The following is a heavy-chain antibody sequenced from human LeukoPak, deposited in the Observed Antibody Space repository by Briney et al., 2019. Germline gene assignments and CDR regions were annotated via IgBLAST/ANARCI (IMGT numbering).Heavy chain of an antibody. CDR1: GGSISSYY. CDR2: IYYSGST. D-gene: IGHD4-17*01. Sequence: SETLSLTCTVSGGSISSYYWSWLRQPPGKGLEWLGYIYYSGSTNYNPSLKSRVTISVDTSKNQFSLKLSSVTAADTAVYYCARDRRTVTTWYYGMDVWGQGTTVTVSS. J-gene: IGHJ6*02. V-gene: IGHV4-59*01. CDR3: ARDRRTVTTWYYGMDV.